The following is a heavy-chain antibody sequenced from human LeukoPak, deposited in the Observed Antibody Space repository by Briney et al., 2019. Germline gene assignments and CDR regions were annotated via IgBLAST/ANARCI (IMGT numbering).Heavy chain of an antibody. Sequence: PGRSLRLSCAASGFTFSQYAMHWVRQAPGKGLEWVAAIWYDGSSNYYVDSVKGRFTISRDNSKNTLYLQMNSLRAEDTAVYYCTTEPRDWGQGTLVTVSS. CDR1: GFTFSQYA. J-gene: IGHJ1*01. CDR3: TTEPRD. CDR2: IWYDGSSN. V-gene: IGHV3-33*01.